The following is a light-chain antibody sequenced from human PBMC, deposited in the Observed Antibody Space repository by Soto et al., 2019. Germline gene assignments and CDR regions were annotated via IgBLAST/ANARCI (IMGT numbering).Light chain of an antibody. CDR1: QGISSY. CDR3: QQYYIYPQT. CDR2: AAS. V-gene: IGKV1-8*01. Sequence: AIRMTQYPSSLSASTGDRVTITCRASQGISSYLAWYQQKPGKAPKLLIYAASTLQSGVPSRFSGSGSGTDFTLTISCLQSEDFATYYCQQYYIYPQTFGQGTKVEIK. J-gene: IGKJ1*01.